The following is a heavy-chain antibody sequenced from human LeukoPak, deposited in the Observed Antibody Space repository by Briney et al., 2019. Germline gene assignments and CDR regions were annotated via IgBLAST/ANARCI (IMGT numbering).Heavy chain of an antibody. D-gene: IGHD1-26*01. CDR1: GYTFTSYG. J-gene: IGHJ4*02. CDR3: ARAGGSQDNALDLDF. V-gene: IGHV1-18*01. Sequence: ASVKVSCKASGYTFTSYGINWVRQAPGQGLEWMGWISAYNGDTNYAQKLQGRVTMTTDTSTSTAYMELRSLRSDDTAVYYCARAGGSQDNALDLDFWGQGTLVTVSS. CDR2: ISAYNGDT.